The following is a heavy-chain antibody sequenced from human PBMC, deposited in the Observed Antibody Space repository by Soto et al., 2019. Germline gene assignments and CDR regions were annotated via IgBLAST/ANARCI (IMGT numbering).Heavy chain of an antibody. Sequence: GASVKVSCKASGYTFTGYAMHWVRQAPGQRLEWMGWINTDTGNTKCSQKLQHRVTITRDTSASTAYMELSSLRSEDTALYYCARSVSAYAHYYYFGMDVWGQGTTVTVSS. V-gene: IGHV1-3*04. D-gene: IGHD5-12*01. J-gene: IGHJ6*02. CDR1: GYTFTGYA. CDR2: INTDTGNT. CDR3: ARSVSAYAHYYYFGMDV.